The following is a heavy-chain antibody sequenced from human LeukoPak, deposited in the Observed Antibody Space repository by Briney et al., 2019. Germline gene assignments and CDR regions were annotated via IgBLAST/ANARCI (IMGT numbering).Heavy chain of an antibody. CDR3: ARVNGAGSSWYGAFDY. J-gene: IGHJ4*02. Sequence: GGSLRLSCAASGFTFSSYGMHWVRQAPGKGLEWVAVIWHDGNNKYYADSVKGRFTISRDNSQNTLYLQMNSLRAEDTAVYYCARVNGAGSSWYGAFDYWGQGALVTVSS. CDR2: IWHDGNNK. D-gene: IGHD2-15*01. CDR1: GFTFSSYG. V-gene: IGHV3-33*01.